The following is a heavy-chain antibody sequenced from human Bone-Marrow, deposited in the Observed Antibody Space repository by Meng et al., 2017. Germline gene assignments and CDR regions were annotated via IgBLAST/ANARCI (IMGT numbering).Heavy chain of an antibody. CDR2: IVSDGGIT. V-gene: IGHV3-74*01. D-gene: IGHD3-10*01. CDR1: GFNFGDYQ. J-gene: IGHJ3*01. CDR3: VRGESPRYDAFDV. Sequence: GGSLRLSCGASGFNFGDYQMHWVRQSPGKGLEWISRIVSDGGITNYADSVKGRFTISRDNAKDTLYLQMNSLRVEDTAVYYCVRGESPRYDAFDVWGQGTVVTVSS.